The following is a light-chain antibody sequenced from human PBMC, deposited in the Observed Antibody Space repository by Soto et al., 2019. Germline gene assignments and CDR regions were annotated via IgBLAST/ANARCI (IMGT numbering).Light chain of an antibody. CDR1: QSISSR. CDR3: QQYNSYSLYT. Sequence: DIQMTQSPSTLSAVVGDRVTITCRASQSISSRVAWYQQKPGKAPNLLIYDASTLESGVPSRFSGGGSGTEFTLTISSLQPDDFATYHCQQYNSYSLYTFGQGTKVEIK. J-gene: IGKJ2*01. CDR2: DAS. V-gene: IGKV1-5*01.